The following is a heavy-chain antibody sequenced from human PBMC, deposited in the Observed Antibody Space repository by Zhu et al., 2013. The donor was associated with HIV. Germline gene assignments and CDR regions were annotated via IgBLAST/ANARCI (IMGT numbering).Heavy chain of an antibody. V-gene: IGHV1-18*04. J-gene: IGHJ4*02. CDR1: GYTFTSYG. CDR3: ARDYLLPYSYSSRAIDY. D-gene: IGHD5-18*01. Sequence: QVQLVQSGAEVKKPGASVKVSCKASGYTFTSYGISWVRQAPGQGLEWMGWISAYNGNTNYAQKLQGRVTMTTDTSTSTAYMELRSLRSDDTAVYYCARDYLLPYSYSSRAIDYWGQGTLVTVSS. CDR2: ISAYNGNT.